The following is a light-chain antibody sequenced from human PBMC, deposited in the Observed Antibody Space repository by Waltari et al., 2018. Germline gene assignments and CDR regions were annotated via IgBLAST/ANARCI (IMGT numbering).Light chain of an antibody. CDR1: QSVTNN. J-gene: IGKJ1*01. CDR2: GAS. Sequence: EIELTQSPATLSVSPGERATLPCRASQSVTNNLAWYQQKPGQAPRLIIYGASARATGIPARFSGHGSGTEFTLTISSLQSEDFAVYYCQQYYDWPPWTFGQGTKVEVK. CDR3: QQYYDWPPWT. V-gene: IGKV3-15*01.